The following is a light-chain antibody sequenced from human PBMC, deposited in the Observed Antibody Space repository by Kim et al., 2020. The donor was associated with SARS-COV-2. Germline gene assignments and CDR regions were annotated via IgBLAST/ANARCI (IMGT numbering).Light chain of an antibody. Sequence: QSVVTQPASVSGSPAQSITISCTGTSSDVGGYNYVSWYQQHPGKAPKLMIYDVSKRPSGVSNRFSGSKSGNTASLTISGLQAEDEADYYCSSYTSSSTPYVFGTGTKVTVL. CDR3: SSYTSSSTPYV. CDR2: DVS. CDR1: SSDVGGYNY. J-gene: IGLJ1*01. V-gene: IGLV2-14*01.